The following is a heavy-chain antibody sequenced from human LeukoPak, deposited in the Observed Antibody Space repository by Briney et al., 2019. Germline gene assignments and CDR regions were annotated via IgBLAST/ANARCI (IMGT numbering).Heavy chain of an antibody. CDR2: INHSGST. CDR1: GGSFSGYY. Sequence: PSETLSLTCAVYGGSFSGYYWSWIRQPPGKGLEWIGEINHSGSTNYNPSLKSRVTISVDTSKNQFSLKLSSVTAADTAVYYCAGSDLGYCSGGSCYSPWFDHWGQGTLVTVSS. V-gene: IGHV4-34*01. CDR3: AGSDLGYCSGGSCYSPWFDH. D-gene: IGHD2-15*01. J-gene: IGHJ5*02.